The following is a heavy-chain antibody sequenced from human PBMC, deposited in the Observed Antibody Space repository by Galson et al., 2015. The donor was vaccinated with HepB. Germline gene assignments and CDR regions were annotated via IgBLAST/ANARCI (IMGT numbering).Heavy chain of an antibody. CDR2: IYYTGRT. J-gene: IGHJ4*02. V-gene: IGHV4-31*03. Sequence: TLSLTCTVSGGSISRGGYYWSWIRHLPARGLEWIGYIYYTGRTYYNPSLQSRVTISIDTSKNQFSLKLSSVTAADTAVYYCASWNNYGTYQGYYFDYWGRGSLVTVSS. D-gene: IGHD1/OR15-1a*01. CDR3: ASWNNYGTYQGYYFDY. CDR1: GGSISRGGYY.